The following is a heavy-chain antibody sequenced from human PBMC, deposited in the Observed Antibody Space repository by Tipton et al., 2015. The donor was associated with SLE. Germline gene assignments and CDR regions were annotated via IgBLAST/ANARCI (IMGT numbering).Heavy chain of an antibody. CDR3: ARARYYDFWSGYSFDY. V-gene: IGHV4-59*01. CDR1: GGSISSYY. D-gene: IGHD3-3*01. CDR2: IYYSGST. Sequence: TLSLTCTVSGGSISSYYWSWIRQPPGKGLEWIGCIYYSGSTNYNPSLKSRVTISVDTSKNQFSLKLSSVTAADTAVYYCARARYYDFWSGYSFDYWGQGTLVTVSS. J-gene: IGHJ4*02.